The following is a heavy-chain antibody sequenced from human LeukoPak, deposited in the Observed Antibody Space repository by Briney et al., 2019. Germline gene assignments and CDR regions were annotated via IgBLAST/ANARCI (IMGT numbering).Heavy chain of an antibody. V-gene: IGHV3-7*01. CDR1: RFTFSRYW. D-gene: IGHD2-8*02. Sequence: GGSLRLSCAASRFTFSRYWMSWVRQAPGKELEWVANIKQDGSEKYYVDSVKGRFTISRDNAKNSLYLQMNSLRVEDTAVYYCARDPSLVAPPNWGQGTLVTVSS. CDR2: IKQDGSEK. J-gene: IGHJ4*02. CDR3: ARDPSLVAPPN.